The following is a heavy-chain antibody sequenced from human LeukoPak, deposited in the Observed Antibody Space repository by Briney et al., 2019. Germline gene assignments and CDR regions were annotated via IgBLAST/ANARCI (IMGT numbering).Heavy chain of an antibody. V-gene: IGHV3-23*01. CDR3: AKDRLVVPAALFDY. CDR1: GFTFDDYA. CDR2: ISGSGGST. Sequence: GGSLRLSCAASGFTFDDYAMHWVRQAPGKGLEWVSAISGSGGSTYYADSVKGRFTISRDNSKNTLYLQMNSLRAEDTAVYYCAKDRLVVPAALFDYWGQGTLVTVSS. J-gene: IGHJ4*02. D-gene: IGHD2-2*01.